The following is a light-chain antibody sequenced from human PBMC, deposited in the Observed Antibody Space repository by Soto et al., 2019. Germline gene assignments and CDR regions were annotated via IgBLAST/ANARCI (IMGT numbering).Light chain of an antibody. CDR2: SNN. CDR3: AAWDDSLSVWV. Sequence: QSVLTQPPSASGTPGQRVTISCSGSSSNIGSNYVYWYQQLPGTAPKLLIYSNNQRPSGVPDRFSGSKSGTSASLAISGLRSEHEADYYCAAWDDSLSVWVFGGGTKVTVL. J-gene: IGLJ3*02. V-gene: IGLV1-47*02. CDR1: SSNIGSNY.